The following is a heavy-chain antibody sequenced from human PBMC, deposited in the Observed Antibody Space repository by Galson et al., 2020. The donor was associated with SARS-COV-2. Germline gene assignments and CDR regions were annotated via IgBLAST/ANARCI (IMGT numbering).Heavy chain of an antibody. Sequence: PSETLSLTCAVSGGSISSGGYSWSWIRQPPGKGLEWIGYMYNSGTTNYNPSLQSRVSFSVDTSKSQFSLKLNSMTAADTAVYYCARGRNPRDDGGLLWFYRIAATGVFDSWGQGTPVTVSS. J-gene: IGHJ4*02. CDR1: GGSISSGGYS. D-gene: IGHD6-13*01. V-gene: IGHV4-30-2*01. CDR3: ARGRNPRDDGGLLWFYRIAATGVFDS. CDR2: MYNSGTT.